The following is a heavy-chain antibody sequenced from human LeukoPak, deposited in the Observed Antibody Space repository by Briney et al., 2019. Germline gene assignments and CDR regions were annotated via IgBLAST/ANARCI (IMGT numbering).Heavy chain of an antibody. V-gene: IGHV3-23*01. CDR1: GFTFSSYA. D-gene: IGHD1-7*01. CDR3: AKDPGSITGTTRPFFGY. Sequence: GGSLRLSCAASGFTFSSYAMSWVRQAPGKGLEWVSAISGSGGSTYYADSVKGRFTISRDNSKNTLYLQMNSLRAEDTAVYYCAKDPGSITGTTRPFFGYWGQGTLVTVSS. J-gene: IGHJ4*02. CDR2: ISGSGGST.